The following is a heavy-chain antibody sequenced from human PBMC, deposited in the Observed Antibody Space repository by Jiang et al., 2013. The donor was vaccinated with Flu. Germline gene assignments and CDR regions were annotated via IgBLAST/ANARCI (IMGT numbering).Heavy chain of an antibody. CDR3: ARWGRYRLLSLDSSALDV. D-gene: IGHD2-2*01. J-gene: IGHJ6*02. V-gene: IGHV1-18*04. CDR1: GYTFSSYG. Sequence: SGAEVKKPGASVKVSCRTSGYTFSSYGIAWVRQAPGQGLDWMGWITPYNDDTNLAQKFQGRVTMTTDTSTRTAYMELRSLRSDDTAVYYCARWGRYRLLSLDSSALDVWGQGTTVTVSS. CDR2: ITPYNDDT.